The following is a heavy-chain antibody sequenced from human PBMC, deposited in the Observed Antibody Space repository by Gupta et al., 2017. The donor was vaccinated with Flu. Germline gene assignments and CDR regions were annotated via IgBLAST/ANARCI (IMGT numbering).Heavy chain of an antibody. Sequence: VQLFCSAAGLAKPGGPLRLSCSVSRFSLTSFNMNWVRQAPGKGLEWVAFIWRTSNDNRYDYWVEGQMSVCTNNDKNSSSTQIDRRRVEKAEVSSGVRWGRTTGKRGNECDTWGQGTWVTGSS. CDR1: RFSLTSFN. J-gene: IGHJ1*01. CDR2: IWRTSNDN. V-gene: IGHV3-21*02. D-gene: IGHD3-16*01. CDR3: VRWGRTTGKRGNECDT.